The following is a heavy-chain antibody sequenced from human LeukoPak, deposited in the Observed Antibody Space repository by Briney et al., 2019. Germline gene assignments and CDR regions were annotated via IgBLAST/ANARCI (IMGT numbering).Heavy chain of an antibody. CDR1: GFTFSSYA. V-gene: IGHV3-21*01. CDR3: ARAPDYGDYGEPDY. J-gene: IGHJ4*02. D-gene: IGHD4-17*01. CDR2: ISSSSSYI. Sequence: GGSLRLSCAASGFTFSSYAMSWVRQAPGKGLEWVSSISSSSSYIYYADSVKGRFTISRDNAKNSLYLQMNSLRAEDTAVYYCARAPDYGDYGEPDYWGQGTLVTVSS.